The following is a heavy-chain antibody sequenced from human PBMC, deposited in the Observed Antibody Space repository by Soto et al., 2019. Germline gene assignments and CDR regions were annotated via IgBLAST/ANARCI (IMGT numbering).Heavy chain of an antibody. CDR2: IYYSGST. D-gene: IGHD5-18*01. J-gene: IGHJ4*01. V-gene: IGHV4-31*03. Sequence: SETLSLTCTVSGGCVCRGANYWGWIRLNPGKGLEWIGNIYYSGSTYYNPSLESRVTISVDTSSNQFSLKLSSVTAADTAVYYCSRAGGYSDVHHYSGQGTLDIGSS. CDR1: GGCVCRGANY. CDR3: SRAGGYSDVHHY.